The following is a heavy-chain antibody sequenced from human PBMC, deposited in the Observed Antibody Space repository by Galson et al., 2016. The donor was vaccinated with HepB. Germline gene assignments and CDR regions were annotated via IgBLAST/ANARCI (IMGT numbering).Heavy chain of an antibody. D-gene: IGHD1-1*01. V-gene: IGHV1-18*01. CDR3: ARLRADLPYNWNGLCLDF. CDR2: ISTYNGHT. Sequence: SVKVSCKASGYIFTSYGISWVRQAPGQGLEWMGWISTYNGHTNYAQKLQGRVTVTTDTSTSTAHMELRSLRPDDTAVYYCARLRADLPYNWNGLCLDFWGQGTLVTVSS. J-gene: IGHJ4*02. CDR1: GYIFTSYG.